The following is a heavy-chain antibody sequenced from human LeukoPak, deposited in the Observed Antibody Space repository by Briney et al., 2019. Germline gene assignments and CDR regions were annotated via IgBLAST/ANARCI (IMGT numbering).Heavy chain of an antibody. CDR3: ARVMTTRFDP. D-gene: IGHD4-11*01. Sequence: PSETLSLTCTVSGYSISNGFYWGWIRQPPGKGLEWIGSIYHSGNTDYNPSLKSRVTISVDTSKNHFSLKLSSVTAADTAVYYCARVMTTRFDPWGQGTLVTVSS. CDR1: GYSISNGFY. CDR2: IYHSGNT. V-gene: IGHV4-38-2*02. J-gene: IGHJ5*02.